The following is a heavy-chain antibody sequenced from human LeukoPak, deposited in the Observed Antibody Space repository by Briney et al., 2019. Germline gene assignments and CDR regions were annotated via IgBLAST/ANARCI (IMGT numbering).Heavy chain of an antibody. CDR3: ARNSGANVYTYSFQY. D-gene: IGHD1-26*01. CDR2: INWNGGTT. J-gene: IGHJ4*02. CDR1: GLTFDDYG. Sequence: PGGSLRLSCVASGLTFDDYGMSWVRQAPGKGLEWVSGINWNGGTTTYADSVKGRFTISRDNAKNSLYLQMNSLRVDDTAFYYCARNSGANVYTYSFQYWGRGTLVTVSS. V-gene: IGHV3-20*04.